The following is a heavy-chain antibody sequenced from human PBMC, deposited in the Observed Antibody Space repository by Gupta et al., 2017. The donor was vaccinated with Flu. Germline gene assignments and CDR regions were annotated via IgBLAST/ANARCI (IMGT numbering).Heavy chain of an antibody. CDR3: VKSRPTVTDSVDEAFDV. CDR1: GFTFKYYA. CDR2: IGDSGTNT. V-gene: IGHV3-23*01. Sequence: EVQLLESGGGFVQPGGSLRLSCAASGFTFKYYAMNWVRQAPGKGLQWVSTIGDSGTNTYYADSVKGRFTISRDNSKNTLSLQMNSLRAEDTAVYYCVKSRPTVTDSVDEAFDVWGQGTMVTVSS. D-gene: IGHD2-21*02. J-gene: IGHJ3*01.